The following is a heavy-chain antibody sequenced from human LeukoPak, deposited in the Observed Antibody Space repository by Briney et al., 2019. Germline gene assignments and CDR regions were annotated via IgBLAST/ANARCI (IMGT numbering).Heavy chain of an antibody. J-gene: IGHJ5*02. D-gene: IGHD3-3*01. CDR3: ARDGGGRTIFGVVTNWFDP. CDR2: INHSGST. Sequence: PSETLSLTCAVYGGSFSGYYWSWIRQPPGKGLEWIGEINHSGSTNYNPSLKSRVTISVDTSKNQFSLKLSSVTAADTAVYYCARDGGGRTIFGVVTNWFDPWGQGTLVTVSS. V-gene: IGHV4-34*01. CDR1: GGSFSGYY.